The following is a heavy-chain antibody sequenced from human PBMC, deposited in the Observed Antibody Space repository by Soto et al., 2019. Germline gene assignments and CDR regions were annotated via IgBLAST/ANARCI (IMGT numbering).Heavy chain of an antibody. V-gene: IGHV4-4*02. CDR3: ARLVYDTRLNYMYFDF. Sequence: PSETLSLTCAVSGVSLTSGNWWTWVRQSPQRGLEYIGEIFHDGTANYYPSFERRVAMSVDTSRNQFSLKLTSVTAADTAAYFCARLVYDTRLNYMYFDFWGPGTLVTVS. CDR1: GVSLTSGNW. J-gene: IGHJ4*02. CDR2: IFHDGTA. D-gene: IGHD3-10*01.